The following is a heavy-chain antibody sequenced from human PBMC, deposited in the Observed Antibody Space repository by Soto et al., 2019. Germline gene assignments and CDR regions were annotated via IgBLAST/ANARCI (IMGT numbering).Heavy chain of an antibody. V-gene: IGHV3-23*01. Sequence: EVQLLESGGGLAQPGGSLRLSCAASGLTLSNHAMTWVRQAPGKGLDWVSTVSEYGDVTYYADSVRGRFTISRDTSKNTLYLQLNKLRVEDTAVYYCVPGSSGTSGEDSWGPGVVVPVSS. J-gene: IGHJ4*02. CDR3: VPGSSGTSGEDS. CDR2: VSEYGDVT. CDR1: GLTLSNHA. D-gene: IGHD1-26*01.